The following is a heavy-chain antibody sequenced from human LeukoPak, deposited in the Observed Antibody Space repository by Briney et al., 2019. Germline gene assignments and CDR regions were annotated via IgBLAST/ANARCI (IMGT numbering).Heavy chain of an antibody. Sequence: SETLSLTCTVSGGSISSGSYYWGWIRQPPGKGLEWIGSIYYSGSTYYNPSLKSRVTISVDTSKNQFSLKLSSVTAADTAVYYCARPIAAAGSVRGNWFDPWGQGTLVTVSS. J-gene: IGHJ5*02. CDR1: GGSISSGSYY. V-gene: IGHV4-39*01. CDR3: ARPIAAAGSVRGNWFDP. D-gene: IGHD6-13*01. CDR2: IYYSGST.